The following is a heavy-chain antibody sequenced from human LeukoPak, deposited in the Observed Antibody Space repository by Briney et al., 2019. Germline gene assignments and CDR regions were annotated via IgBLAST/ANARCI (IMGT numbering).Heavy chain of an antibody. D-gene: IGHD3-9*01. CDR3: ARGKREYYDIAFDP. J-gene: IGHJ5*02. V-gene: IGHV4-39*01. CDR2: IYYSGST. Sequence: KPSEALSLTCTVSGGSISSSSYYWGWIRQPPGKGLEWIGSIYYSGSTYYNPSLKSRVTISVDTSKNQFSLKLSSVTAADTAVYYCARGKREYYDIAFDPWGQGTLVTVSS. CDR1: GGSISSSSYY.